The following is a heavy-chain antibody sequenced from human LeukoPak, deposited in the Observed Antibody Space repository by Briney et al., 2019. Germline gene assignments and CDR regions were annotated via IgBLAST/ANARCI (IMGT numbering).Heavy chain of an antibody. CDR2: ISAYNGNT. D-gene: IGHD3-22*01. J-gene: IGHJ4*02. Sequence: ASVKVSCKASGYTFTSYGISWVRQAPGQGLEWMGWISAYNGNTNYAQKLQSRVTMTTDTSTSTAYMELRSLRSDDTAVYYCARTKYYYDSSGYYAYYFDYWGQGTLVTVSS. CDR3: ARTKYYYDSSGYYAYYFDY. CDR1: GYTFTSYG. V-gene: IGHV1-18*01.